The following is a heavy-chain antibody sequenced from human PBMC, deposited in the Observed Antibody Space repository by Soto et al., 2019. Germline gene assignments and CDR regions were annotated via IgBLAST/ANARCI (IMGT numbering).Heavy chain of an antibody. Sequence: QVQLQESGPGLVKPSESLSLTCTVSGGSIGNYYWAWIRQSAGKGLEWIGRIYTSGRNNYNPSLTGRVTMSIDTSKNQFSLRLTSVTAADTAMYYCARDYDVNTALDYWYFDLWGRGTLVTVSS. V-gene: IGHV4-4*07. D-gene: IGHD5-18*01. CDR3: ARDYDVNTALDYWYFDL. CDR2: IYTSGRN. CDR1: GGSIGNYY. J-gene: IGHJ2*01.